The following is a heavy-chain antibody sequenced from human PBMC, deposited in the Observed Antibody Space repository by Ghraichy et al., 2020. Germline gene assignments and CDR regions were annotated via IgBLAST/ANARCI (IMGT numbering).Heavy chain of an antibody. D-gene: IGHD3-22*01. Sequence: RKGGFDPEDGETIYAQKFQGRVTMTEDTSTDTAYMELSSLRSEDTAVYYCATRADYDSSDYPFDYWGQGILFTV. CDR2: FDPEDGET. V-gene: IGHV1-24*01. J-gene: IGHJ4*02. CDR3: ATRADYDSSDYPFDY.